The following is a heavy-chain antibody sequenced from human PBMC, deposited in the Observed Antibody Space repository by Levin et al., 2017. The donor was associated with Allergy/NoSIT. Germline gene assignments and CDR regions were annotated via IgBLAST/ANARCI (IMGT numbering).Heavy chain of an antibody. CDR2: ISGSGGST. J-gene: IGHJ4*02. V-gene: IGHV3-23*01. D-gene: IGHD2-15*01. Sequence: GGSLRLSCAASVFTFSSYAMSWVRQAPGKGLEWVSTISGSGGSTFYADSMKGRFTISRDNSKNTLNLQMNSLRAEDTAVYYCAKCQGGSCYSVLDYWGQGTLVTVSS. CDR1: VFTFSSYA. CDR3: AKCQGGSCYSVLDY.